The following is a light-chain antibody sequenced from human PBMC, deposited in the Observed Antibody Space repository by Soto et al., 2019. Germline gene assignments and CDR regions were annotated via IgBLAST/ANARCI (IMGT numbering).Light chain of an antibody. J-gene: IGLJ1*01. CDR1: SSDVGGYNY. Sequence: QSVLTQPASVSGSPGQSITISCTGTSSDVGGYNYVSWYQQHPGKAPKLMIYDVSYWPSGVSNRFSGSKSGNTASLTISGLQAEDEDDYYCSSYTNSSPFVFGTGTKVTVL. V-gene: IGLV2-14*01. CDR3: SSYTNSSPFV. CDR2: DVS.